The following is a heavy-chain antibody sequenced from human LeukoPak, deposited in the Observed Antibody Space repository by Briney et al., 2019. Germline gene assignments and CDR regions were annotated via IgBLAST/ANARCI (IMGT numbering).Heavy chain of an antibody. CDR1: GFSFSSYA. J-gene: IGHJ4*02. Sequence: GGSLRLSCAASGFSFSSYAMNWVRQAPGKGLEWVANIKQDGSEKYYVDSVKGRFTISRDNAKNSLYPQMNSLRAEDTAVYYCARDLALSGSAIHDYWGQGTLVTVSS. CDR3: ARDLALSGSAIHDY. D-gene: IGHD2-2*01. V-gene: IGHV3-7*03. CDR2: IKQDGSEK.